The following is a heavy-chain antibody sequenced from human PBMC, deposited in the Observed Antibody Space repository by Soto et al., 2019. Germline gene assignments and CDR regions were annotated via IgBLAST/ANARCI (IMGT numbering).Heavy chain of an antibody. CDR3: ATKFVNDFWSGYYKSYYYGMDV. J-gene: IGHJ6*02. CDR1: GGSISSSSYY. V-gene: IGHV4-39*01. Sequence: QLQLQESGPGLVKPSETLSLTCTVSGGSISSSSYYWGWIRQPPGKGLEWIGSIYYSGSTYYNPSLKSRVTISVDTSKNQFSLKLSSVTAADTAVYYCATKFVNDFWSGYYKSYYYGMDVWGQGTTVTVSS. CDR2: IYYSGST. D-gene: IGHD3-3*01.